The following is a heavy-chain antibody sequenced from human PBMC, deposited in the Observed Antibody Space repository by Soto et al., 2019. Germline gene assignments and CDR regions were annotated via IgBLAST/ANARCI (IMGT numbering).Heavy chain of an antibody. J-gene: IGHJ6*02. CDR2: IYPGDSDT. V-gene: IGHV5-51*01. CDR3: ARIRYCSSTSCYVFSSQVDYYYGMDV. D-gene: IGHD2-2*01. CDR1: GYSFTSYR. Sequence: GEALKISWKGSGYSFTSYRIGWVRQMPGKGLEWMGIIYPGDSDTRYSPSFQGQVTISADKSISTAYLQWSSLEASDTAMYYCARIRYCSSTSCYVFSSQVDYYYGMDVRGQGATLTVS.